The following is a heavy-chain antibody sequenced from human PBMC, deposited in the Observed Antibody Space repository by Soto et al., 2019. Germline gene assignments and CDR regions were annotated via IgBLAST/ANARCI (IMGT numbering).Heavy chain of an antibody. Sequence: PGGSLRLSCAASGFIFSRYGMHWVRQAPGKGLEWVAVISYDGSNKYYAESVKGRLIISRDKSENTLYLQMNSLRAEDTAVYYCAKDLGSGKPYYYYAMDVWAKGPRSPSP. D-gene: IGHD3-10*01. CDR2: ISYDGSNK. CDR1: GFIFSRYG. CDR3: AKDLGSGKPYYYYAMDV. V-gene: IGHV3-30*18. J-gene: IGHJ6*02.